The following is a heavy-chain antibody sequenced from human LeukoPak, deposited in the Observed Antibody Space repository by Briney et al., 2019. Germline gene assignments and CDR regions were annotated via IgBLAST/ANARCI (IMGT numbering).Heavy chain of an antibody. CDR1: GFTFSSYW. Sequence: GGSLRLSCVASGFTFSSYWMHWVRQDPRKGLVWVSRINGDGRNINYADSVRGRFTISRDNAKNTLYLQMYTLRVEDTAVYYCTRDLMDYDVSTGLHHYYMDVWGQGTTVTVSS. D-gene: IGHD3-9*01. V-gene: IGHV3-74*01. CDR3: TRDLMDYDVSTGLHHYYMDV. J-gene: IGHJ6*02. CDR2: INGDGRNI.